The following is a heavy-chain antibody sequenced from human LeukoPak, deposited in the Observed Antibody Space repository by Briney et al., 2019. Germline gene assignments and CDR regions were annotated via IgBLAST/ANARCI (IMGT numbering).Heavy chain of an antibody. CDR2: IKEDGSEK. J-gene: IGHJ4*02. D-gene: IGHD6-13*01. CDR1: GFTFRNYW. V-gene: IGHV3-7*01. CDR3: ARAHYSSFDY. Sequence: GGSLRLSFAASGFTFRNYWMSWVRQAPGKGLEWVANIKEDGSEKHYVDSVKGRFTISRDNAKNSLYLQSLYLQMNSLRAEDTAVYYCARAHYSSFDYWGQGTLVTVSS.